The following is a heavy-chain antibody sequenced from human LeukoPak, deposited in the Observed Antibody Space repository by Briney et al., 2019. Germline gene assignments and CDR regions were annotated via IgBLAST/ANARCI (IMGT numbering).Heavy chain of an antibody. CDR2: IKPDGSDQ. D-gene: IGHD1-7*01. Sequence: GGALRLSCAASGFTFTDYWMNWVRQAPGKGLEWVANIKPDGSDQYYVDSVKGRFTMPRDNAKNSLSLQMNSLRAEDTAVYYCASENFVNWGQGTLVTVSS. CDR3: ASENFVN. CDR1: GFTFTDYW. J-gene: IGHJ4*02. V-gene: IGHV3-7*05.